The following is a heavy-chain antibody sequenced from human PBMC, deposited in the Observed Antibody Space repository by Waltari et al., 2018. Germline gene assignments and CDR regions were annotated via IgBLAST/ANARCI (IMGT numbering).Heavy chain of an antibody. CDR3: ARERHRLMEEGYLMALDP. D-gene: IGHD2-21*01. Sequence: QVQLVQSGAEVKKPGASVKVSSKASGYAFSDYGISWVRQAPGQGLEGRGWISGNNGHTNHAQKFQGRLIMTEDTSATTVYMELTYDTAVYYCARERHRLMEEGYLMALDPWGQGTLVTVSS. CDR2: ISGNNGHT. J-gene: IGHJ5*02. V-gene: IGHV1-18*01. CDR1: GYAFSDYG.